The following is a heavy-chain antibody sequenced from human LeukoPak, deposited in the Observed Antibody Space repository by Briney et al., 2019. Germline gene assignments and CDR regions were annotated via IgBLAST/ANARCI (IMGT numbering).Heavy chain of an antibody. J-gene: IGHJ4*02. V-gene: IGHV3-23*01. CDR2: ITGSGGST. CDR1: GFTFSSYA. Sequence: GGSLRLSCAASGFTFSSYAISWVRQAPGKGLEWVSAITGSGGSTYHVDSVKGRFTISRDNSKNTLYLQMNNLRAEDTAVYYCARYYYGSGSYCDYWGQGTLVTVSS. CDR3: ARYYYGSGSYCDY. D-gene: IGHD3-10*01.